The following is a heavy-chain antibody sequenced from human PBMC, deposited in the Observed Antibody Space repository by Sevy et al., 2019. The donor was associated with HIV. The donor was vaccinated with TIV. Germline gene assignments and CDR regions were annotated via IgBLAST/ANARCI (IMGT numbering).Heavy chain of an antibody. Sequence: GGSLRLSCAASGFTFSSYAMSWVRQAPGKGLEWVAFISFDGSNKYYVDSVKGRFTISRDNSKNTLYLQMNSLRTEDTALYYCAKNTAAAGTGGFDYWGQGTLVTVSS. J-gene: IGHJ4*02. CDR2: ISFDGSNK. V-gene: IGHV3-30*02. CDR1: GFTFSSYA. D-gene: IGHD6-13*01. CDR3: AKNTAAAGTGGFDY.